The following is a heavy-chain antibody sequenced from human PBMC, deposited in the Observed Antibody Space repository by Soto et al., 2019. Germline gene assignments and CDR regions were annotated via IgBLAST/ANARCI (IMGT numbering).Heavy chain of an antibody. J-gene: IGHJ4*02. CDR2: IIPLFGIT. CDR1: GGIFNRYS. Sequence: QVQLVQSGAEVKKPGSSVKVSCKASGGIFNRYSVSWVRQAPGQGLEWMGRIIPLFGITNYAQKFQGRVMITADKSTNTAYMEVNGLRSADTALYYCATFYGGDCTTTTCYGDFGYWGQGTLVTVTS. D-gene: IGHD2-2*01. CDR3: ATFYGGDCTTTTCYGDFGY. V-gene: IGHV1-69*02.